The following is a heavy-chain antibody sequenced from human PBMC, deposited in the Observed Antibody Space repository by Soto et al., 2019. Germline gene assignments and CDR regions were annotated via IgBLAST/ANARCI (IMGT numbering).Heavy chain of an antibody. V-gene: IGHV3-33*01. CDR1: GFTFSSYG. CDR3: ASLPNSSSSYDAFDI. CDR2: IWYDGSNK. D-gene: IGHD6-13*01. Sequence: QVQLVESGGGVVQPGRSLRLSCAASGFTFSSYGMHWVRQAPGKGLEWVAVIWYDGSNKYYADSVKGRFTISRDNSKNTLYLQMNRLRAEDTAVYYCASLPNSSSSYDAFDIWGQGTMVTVSS. J-gene: IGHJ3*02.